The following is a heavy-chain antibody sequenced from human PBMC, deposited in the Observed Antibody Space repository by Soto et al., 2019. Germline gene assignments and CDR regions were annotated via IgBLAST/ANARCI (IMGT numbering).Heavy chain of an antibody. Sequence: PSETLSLTCTVYGGSFSGYYWSWIRQPPGKGLEWIGEINHGGSTNYNPSLKSRVAISVDTSKNQFSLKLNSVTAADTAVYYCAREPYDPSPLGYYYYGMDVWGQGTTVTVSS. CDR3: AREPYDPSPLGYYYYGMDV. V-gene: IGHV4-34*01. CDR2: INHGGST. J-gene: IGHJ6*02. CDR1: GGSFSGYY. D-gene: IGHD3-16*01.